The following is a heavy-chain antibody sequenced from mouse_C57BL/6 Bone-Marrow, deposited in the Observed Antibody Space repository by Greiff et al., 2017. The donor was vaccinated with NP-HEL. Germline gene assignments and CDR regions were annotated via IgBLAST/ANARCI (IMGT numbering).Heavy chain of an antibody. V-gene: IGHV1-54*01. J-gene: IGHJ3*01. CDR2: INPGSGGT. CDR1: GYAFTNYL. CDR3: ARHYSNTWFAY. Sequence: QVQLQQSGAELVRPGTSVKVSCKASGYAFTNYLIEWVKQRPGQGLEWIGVINPGSGGTNYNEKFKGKATLTADKSSSTAYMQLSSLTSEDSAVYCCARHYSNTWFAYWGQGTLVTVSA. D-gene: IGHD2-5*01.